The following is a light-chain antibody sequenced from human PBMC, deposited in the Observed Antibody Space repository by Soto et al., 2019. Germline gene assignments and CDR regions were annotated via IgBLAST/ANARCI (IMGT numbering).Light chain of an antibody. CDR3: QQYNSYWT. J-gene: IGKJ1*01. V-gene: IGKV1-5*01. CDR2: DAS. Sequence: DIKMTQSPSTLSASVGDRVTITCRASQSISSWLAWYHQKPGKAPKLLIYDASSLESGVPSRFSGGGSGTEFTLTISSLQPDDFATYYCQQYNSYWTFGQGTKV. CDR1: QSISSW.